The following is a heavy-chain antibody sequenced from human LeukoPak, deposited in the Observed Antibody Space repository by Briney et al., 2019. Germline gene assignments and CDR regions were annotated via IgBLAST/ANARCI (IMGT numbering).Heavy chain of an antibody. J-gene: IGHJ4*02. CDR3: ARVGGDYFDY. D-gene: IGHD3-10*01. V-gene: IGHV3-64*01. Sequence: GGSLRLSCAASGFTLSRYSMHWIRQAPGKGLEYVSAISSDGGRTYYANSVKGRFTISRDNSKNTLYLQMGSLRGEDMAEYYGARVGGDYFDYWGQGTLVTVSS. CDR2: ISSDGGRT. CDR1: GFTLSRYS.